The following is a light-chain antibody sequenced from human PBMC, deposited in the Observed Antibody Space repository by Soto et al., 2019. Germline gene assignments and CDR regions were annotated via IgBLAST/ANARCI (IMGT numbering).Light chain of an antibody. J-gene: IGLJ1*01. Sequence: QSVLTQPPSVSAAPGQRVTISCSGSSSNIGNGFISWYQQFPETAPKLLIYEDYKRPSGIPDRFSASKPDTSATLVITGLQPGDEADYYCGTWDTTLRVEVFGTGTKLTVL. CDR3: GTWDTTLRVEV. V-gene: IGLV1-51*02. CDR1: SSNIGNGF. CDR2: EDY.